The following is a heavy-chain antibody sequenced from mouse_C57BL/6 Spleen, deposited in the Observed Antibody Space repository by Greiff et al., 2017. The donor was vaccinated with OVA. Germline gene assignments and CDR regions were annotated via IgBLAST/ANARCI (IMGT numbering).Heavy chain of an antibody. D-gene: IGHD2-5*01. J-gene: IGHJ1*03. V-gene: IGHV5-16*01. CDR3: ARALYSNHWYFDV. CDR2: INYDGSST. Sequence: EVQVVESEGGLVQPGSSMKLSCTASGFTFSDYYMAWVRQVPEKGLEWVANINYDGSSTYYLDSLKSRFIISRDNAKNILYLQMSSLKSEDTATYYCARALYSNHWYFDVWGTGTTVTVSS. CDR1: GFTFSDYY.